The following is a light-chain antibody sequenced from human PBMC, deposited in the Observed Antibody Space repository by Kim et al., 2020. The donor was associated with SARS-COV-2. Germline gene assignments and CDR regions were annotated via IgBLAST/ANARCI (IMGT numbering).Light chain of an antibody. CDR3: CSYAGSYTFYVV. V-gene: IGLV2-11*01. CDR2: DVS. J-gene: IGLJ2*01. Sequence: GTMPSTGTSSDVGGYNSVAWYQQHPGKAPKLMIYDVSKRPSGVPDRFSGSKSGNTASLTISGLHAEDEADYYCCSYAGSYTFYVVFGGGTQLTVL. CDR1: SSDVGGYNS.